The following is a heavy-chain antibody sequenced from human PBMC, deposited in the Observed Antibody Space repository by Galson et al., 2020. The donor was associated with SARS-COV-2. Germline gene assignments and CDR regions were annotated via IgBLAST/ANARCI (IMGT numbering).Heavy chain of an antibody. J-gene: IGHJ5*02. CDR1: GYSFTSYW. Sequence: GESLKISCKGSGYSFTSYWIGWVRQMPGKGLEWMGIIYPGDSDTRYSPSFQGQVTISADKSISTAYLQWSSLKASDTAMYYCARRLGPITMIGHWGPLNYNWFDPWGQGTLVTVSS. V-gene: IGHV5-51*01. D-gene: IGHD3-22*01. CDR2: IYPGDSDT. CDR3: ARRLGPITMIGHWGPLNYNWFDP.